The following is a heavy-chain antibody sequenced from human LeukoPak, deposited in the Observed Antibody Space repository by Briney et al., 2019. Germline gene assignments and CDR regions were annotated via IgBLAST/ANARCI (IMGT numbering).Heavy chain of an antibody. J-gene: IGHJ4*02. CDR2: FDPEDGET. V-gene: IGHV1-24*01. CDR1: GYTLTELS. D-gene: IGHD3-3*01. CDR3: ATYRDDFWSGSQRGGGFDY. Sequence: ASVKVSCKVSGYTLTELSMHWVRQAPGKGLEWMGGFDPEDGETIYAQKFQGRVTMTEDTSTDTAYMELSSLRSEDTAVYYCATYRDDFWSGSQRGGGFDYWGQGTLVTVSS.